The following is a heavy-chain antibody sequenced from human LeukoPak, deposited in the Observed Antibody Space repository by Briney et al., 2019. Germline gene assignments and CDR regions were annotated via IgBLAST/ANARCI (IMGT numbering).Heavy chain of an antibody. V-gene: IGHV1-69*05. CDR3: ARDRSGVIRGADYYYYMDV. D-gene: IGHD1-26*01. J-gene: IGHJ6*03. CDR1: GGTFSSYA. Sequence: ASVKVSCKASGGTFSSYAISWVRQAPGQGLEWMGGIIPIFGTANYAQKFQGRVTMTRDMSTSTVYMELSSLRSEDTAVYYCARDRSGVIRGADYYYYMDVWGKGTTVTISS. CDR2: IIPIFGTA.